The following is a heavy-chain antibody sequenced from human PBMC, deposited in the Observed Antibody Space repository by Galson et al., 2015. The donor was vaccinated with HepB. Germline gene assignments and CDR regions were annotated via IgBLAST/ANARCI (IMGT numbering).Heavy chain of an antibody. CDR2: MNPNSGNT. CDR1: GYTFTSYD. D-gene: IGHD2-8*02. Sequence: SVKVSCKASGYTFTSYDINRVRQATGQGLEWMGWMNPNSGNTGYAQKFQGRVTMTRNTSISTAYMELSSLRSEDTAVYYCARVVYANYYYYYGMDVWGQGTTVTVSS. V-gene: IGHV1-8*01. CDR3: ARVVYANYYYYYGMDV. J-gene: IGHJ6*02.